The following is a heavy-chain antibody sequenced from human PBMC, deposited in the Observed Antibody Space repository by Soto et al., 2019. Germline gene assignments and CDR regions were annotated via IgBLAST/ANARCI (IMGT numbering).Heavy chain of an antibody. Sequence: QVQLQQWGAGLLKPSETLSLTCAVYGGSFSGYYWSWIRQPPGKGLEWIGEINHSGSTNYNPSLKSRVTISVDTSKNQFSLKLSSVTAADTAVYYCARVGGYCSSTSCRTQHDWGQGTLVTVSS. J-gene: IGHJ4*02. CDR3: ARVGGYCSSTSCRTQHD. CDR1: GGSFSGYY. V-gene: IGHV4-34*01. D-gene: IGHD2-2*01. CDR2: INHSGST.